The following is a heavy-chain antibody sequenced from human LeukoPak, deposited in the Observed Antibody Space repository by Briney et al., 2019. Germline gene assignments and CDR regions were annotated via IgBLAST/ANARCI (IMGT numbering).Heavy chain of an antibody. CDR1: GGSISSSGYY. V-gene: IGHV4-39*01. CDR3: ARQGYYYDSSGYYNWFDP. Sequence: SETLSLTCTVSGGSISSSGYYWGWIRQPPGKGLEWIGSIYYSGSTYYNPSLKSRVTISVDTSKNQFSLKLSSVTAADTAVYYCARQGYYYDSSGYYNWFDPWGQGTLVTVSS. J-gene: IGHJ5*02. D-gene: IGHD3-22*01. CDR2: IYYSGST.